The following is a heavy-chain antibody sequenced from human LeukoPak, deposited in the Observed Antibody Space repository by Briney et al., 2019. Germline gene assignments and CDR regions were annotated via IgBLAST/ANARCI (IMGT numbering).Heavy chain of an antibody. CDR3: ACGSGSGENFDY. D-gene: IGHD3-10*01. CDR1: GGSISSSSYY. V-gene: IGHV4-39*07. CDR2: IYYSGST. J-gene: IGHJ4*02. Sequence: SETLSLTCTVSGGSISSSSYYWGWIRQPPGKGLEWIGSIYYSGSTYYNPSLKSRVTISVDTYKNQFSLKLSSVTAADTAVYYCACGSGSGENFDYWGQGTLVTVSS.